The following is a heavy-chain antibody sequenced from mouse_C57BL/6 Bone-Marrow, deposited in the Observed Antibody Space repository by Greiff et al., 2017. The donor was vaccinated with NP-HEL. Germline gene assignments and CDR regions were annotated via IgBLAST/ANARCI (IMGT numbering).Heavy chain of an antibody. CDR2: IHPSDSDT. D-gene: IGHD2-4*01. V-gene: IGHV1-74*01. CDR1: GYTFTSYW. CDR3: AIRIPSRLYDYDGFAY. Sequence: VQLQQPGAELVKPGASVKVSCKASGYTFTSYWMHWVKQRPGQGLEWIGRIHPSDSDTNYNQKFKGKATLTVDKSSSTAYMQLSSLTSEDSAVYYCAIRIPSRLYDYDGFAYWGQGTLVTVSA. J-gene: IGHJ3*01.